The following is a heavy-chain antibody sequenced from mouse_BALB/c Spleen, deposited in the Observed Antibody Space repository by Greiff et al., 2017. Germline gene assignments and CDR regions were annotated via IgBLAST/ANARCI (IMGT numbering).Heavy chain of an antibody. CDR3: ARDHTVAPYYAMDY. Sequence: VMLVESGPGLVAPSQSLSITCTVSGFSLTSYGVHWVRQPPGKGLEWLGVIWAGGSTNYNSALMSRLSISKDNSKSQVFLKMNSLQTDDTALYYGARDHTVAPYYAMDYWGQGTSVTVSS. CDR2: IWAGGST. D-gene: IGHD1-1*01. V-gene: IGHV2-9*02. CDR1: GFSLTSYG. J-gene: IGHJ4*01.